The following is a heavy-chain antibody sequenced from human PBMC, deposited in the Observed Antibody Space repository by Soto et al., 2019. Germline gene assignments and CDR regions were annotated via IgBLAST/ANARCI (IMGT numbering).Heavy chain of an antibody. CDR1: GFNFSTFG. Sequence: QEQLAESGGGVVQPGGSLRLSCAASGFNFSTFGMHWVRQAPGQEPEWVAVISYDGSNQNYADSVKGRFTISRDNSKNTLYLQMNSLRVEDTALYYCAKGGRQWLIYYYYGMDVWGQGTTVTVSS. CDR2: ISYDGSNQ. V-gene: IGHV3-30*18. J-gene: IGHJ6*02. D-gene: IGHD6-19*01. CDR3: AKGGRQWLIYYYYGMDV.